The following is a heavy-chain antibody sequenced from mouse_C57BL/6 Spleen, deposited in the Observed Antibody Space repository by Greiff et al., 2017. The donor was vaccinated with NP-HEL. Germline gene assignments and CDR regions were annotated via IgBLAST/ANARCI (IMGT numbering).Heavy chain of an antibody. CDR2: IYPGSGST. V-gene: IGHV1-55*01. D-gene: IGHD2-5*01. Sequence: QVHVKQPGAELVKPGASVKMSCKASGYTFTSYWITWVKQRPGQGLEWIGDIYPGSGSTNYNEKFKSKATLTVDTSSSTAYMQLSSLTSEDSAVYYCAGSNHYYAMDYWGQGTSVTVSS. CDR1: GYTFTSYW. J-gene: IGHJ4*01. CDR3: AGSNHYYAMDY.